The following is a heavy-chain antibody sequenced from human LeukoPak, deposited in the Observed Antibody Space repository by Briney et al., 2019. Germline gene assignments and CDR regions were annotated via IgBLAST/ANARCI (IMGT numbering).Heavy chain of an antibody. D-gene: IGHD1-1*01. J-gene: IGHJ4*02. Sequence: GGSLRLSCAASGFTISNAWMSWVRQAPGKGLEWVAFVRYDGSHKYFADSVKGRFTISRDNSKKTLYLEMNSLKPEDTARYFCAKEPYNWNEENFFDYWGQGTLVTVSS. CDR1: GFTISNAW. CDR3: AKEPYNWNEENFFDY. CDR2: VRYDGSHK. V-gene: IGHV3-30*02.